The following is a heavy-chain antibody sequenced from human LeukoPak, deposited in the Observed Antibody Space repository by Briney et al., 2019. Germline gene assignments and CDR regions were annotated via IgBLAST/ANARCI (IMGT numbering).Heavy chain of an antibody. CDR3: AREKGGLVP. CDR2: INHSGST. Sequence: PSETLSLTCTVSGGSISGYYWSWIRQPPGKGLEWIGEINHSGSTNYNPSLKSRVTISVDTSKNQFSLKLSSVTAADTAVYYCAREKGGLVPWGQGTLVTVSS. J-gene: IGHJ5*02. CDR1: GGSISGYY. V-gene: IGHV4-34*01. D-gene: IGHD3-16*01.